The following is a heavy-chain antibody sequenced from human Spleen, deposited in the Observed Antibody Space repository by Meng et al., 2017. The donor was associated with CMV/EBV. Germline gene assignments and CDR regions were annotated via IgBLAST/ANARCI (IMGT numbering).Heavy chain of an antibody. CDR1: GFTFSSYS. J-gene: IGHJ4*02. V-gene: IGHV3-66*02. CDR2: IYSGGST. CDR3: ARDFRITGMGGDY. D-gene: IGHD1-20*01. Sequence: GESLKISCAASGFTFSSYSMNWVRQAPGKGLEWVSVIYSGGSTYYADSVKGRFTISRDNSKNTLYLQMNSLRAEDTAVYYCARDFRITGMGGDYWDQGTLVTVSS.